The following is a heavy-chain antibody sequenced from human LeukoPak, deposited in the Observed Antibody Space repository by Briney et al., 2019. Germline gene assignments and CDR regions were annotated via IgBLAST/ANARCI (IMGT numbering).Heavy chain of an antibody. CDR3: ARDSLGSVTGAFDI. CDR1: GFTLSNCA. Sequence: SGRSLRLSCAASGFTLSNCAMHWVRQAPGKGLEWVAVISYDGSNKYYADSVKGRFTISRDNSKNTLYLQMNSLRAEDTAVYYCARDSLGSVTGAFDIWGQGTMVTVSS. D-gene: IGHD4-17*01. CDR2: ISYDGSNK. J-gene: IGHJ3*02. V-gene: IGHV3-30-3*01.